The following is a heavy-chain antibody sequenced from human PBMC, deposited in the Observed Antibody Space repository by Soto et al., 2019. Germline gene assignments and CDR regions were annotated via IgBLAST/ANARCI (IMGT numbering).Heavy chain of an antibody. V-gene: IGHV3-23*01. CDR3: AKDLRGSYGGNSYYYGMDV. D-gene: IGHD1-26*01. CDR1: GFTFSSYA. J-gene: IGHJ6*01. Sequence: GGSLRLSCAASGFTFSSYAMSWVRQAPGKGLEWVSAISGSGGSTYYADSVKGRFTISRDNSKNTLYLQMNSLRAEDTAVYYCAKDLRGSYGGNSYYYGMDVWGQGTTVNVSS. CDR2: ISGSGGST.